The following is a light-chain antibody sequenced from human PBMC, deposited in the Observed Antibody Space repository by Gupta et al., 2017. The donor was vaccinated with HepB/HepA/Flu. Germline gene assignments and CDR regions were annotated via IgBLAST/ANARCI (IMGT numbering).Light chain of an antibody. CDR2: DAS. CDR1: QNVDSY. CDR3: QQRSAWPLT. Sequence: EIVLTQSPATLSLSQGDRATLSCRASQNVDSYLAWFQQKPGQAPRLLIYDASTRATGIPARFSGSGSGTDFTLTITSLESEDFAVYYCQQRSAWPLTFGPGTTVDIK. V-gene: IGKV3-11*01. J-gene: IGKJ3*01.